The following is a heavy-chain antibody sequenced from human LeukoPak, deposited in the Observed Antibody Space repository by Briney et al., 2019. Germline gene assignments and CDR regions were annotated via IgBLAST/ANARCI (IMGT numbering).Heavy chain of an antibody. Sequence: GGSLRLSCAASGFTFSSYWMSWVRQAPGKGLEWVANIKQDGSEKYYVDSVKGRFTISRDNAKNSLYLQMNSLRAEDTAVYYCARGGSGSYYVLFFDYWGQGTLVTVSS. CDR2: IKQDGSEK. CDR3: ARGGSGSYYVLFFDY. CDR1: GFTFSSYW. J-gene: IGHJ4*02. D-gene: IGHD3-10*01. V-gene: IGHV3-7*04.